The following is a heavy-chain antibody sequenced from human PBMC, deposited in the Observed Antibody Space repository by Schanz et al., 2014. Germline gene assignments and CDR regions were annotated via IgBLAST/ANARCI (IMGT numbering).Heavy chain of an antibody. CDR3: ATVGSETYSIYWYFDL. CDR1: GFTFSVYW. Sequence: EVQLVESGGGLVQPGGSLRLSCAASGFTFSVYWMHWVRQPPGEGLVSVSRISGDGTTTSYADSVKGRFTISRDNAKNTLYLQMYSLRTEDTAVYYCATVGSETYSIYWYFDLWGRGTLVTVSS. CDR2: ISGDGTTT. V-gene: IGHV3-74*01. D-gene: IGHD3-10*01. J-gene: IGHJ2*01.